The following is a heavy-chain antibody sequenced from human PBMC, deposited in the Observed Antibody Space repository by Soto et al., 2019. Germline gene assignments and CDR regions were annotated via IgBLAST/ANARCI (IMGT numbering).Heavy chain of an antibody. CDR1: GYTFTSYG. V-gene: IGHV1-8*02. CDR3: ARLYEYYYDSSGYYPDAFDI. J-gene: IGHJ3*02. D-gene: IGHD3-22*01. CDR2: MNPNSGNT. Sequence: ASVKVSCKASGYTFTSYGISWVRQATGQGLEWMGWMNPNSGNTGYAQKFQGRVTMTRNTSISTAYMELSSLRSEDTAVYYCARLYEYYYDSSGYYPDAFDIWGQGTMVTVSS.